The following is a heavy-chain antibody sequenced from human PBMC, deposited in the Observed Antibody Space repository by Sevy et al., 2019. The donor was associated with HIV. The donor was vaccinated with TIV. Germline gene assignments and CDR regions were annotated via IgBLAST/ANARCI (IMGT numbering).Heavy chain of an antibody. D-gene: IGHD2-2*02. CDR3: AREGSAKPHDY. V-gene: IGHV3-23*01. CDR2: LSFGCGEI. Sequence: GGSLRLSCAASGFTFSKYSMSWVRQPPGKGLEWVSTLSFGCGEINYADSVKGRFTISRDNSKSSVYLQMNNLRPEDMAVYYCAREGSAKPHDYWGQGTLVTVSS. J-gene: IGHJ4*02. CDR1: GFTFSKYS.